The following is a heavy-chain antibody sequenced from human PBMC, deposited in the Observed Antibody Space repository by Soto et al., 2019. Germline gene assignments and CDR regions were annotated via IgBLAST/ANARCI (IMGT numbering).Heavy chain of an antibody. CDR3: ARVKVPAAILGAFDL. Sequence: ASVKVSCKASGYTFSTYGITWVRQAPGQGLDWMGWINPFKGDTNSAARFQDRVTMTTDTSTRTAYMELRSLRSDDTAVYYCARVKVPAAILGAFDLWGQGTLVTVSS. CDR2: INPFKGDT. D-gene: IGHD2-2*02. CDR1: GYTFSTYG. J-gene: IGHJ3*01. V-gene: IGHV1-18*01.